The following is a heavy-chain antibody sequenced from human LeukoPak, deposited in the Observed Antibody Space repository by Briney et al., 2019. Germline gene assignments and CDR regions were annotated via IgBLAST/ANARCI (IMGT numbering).Heavy chain of an antibody. Sequence: SETLSLTCAVSGGSISSSNWWSWVRQPSGKGLEWIGEIYHSGSTNYNPSLKSRVTISVDKSKNQFSLKLSSVTAADTAVYYCAREESYDSSGYYDYWGQGTLVTVSS. V-gene: IGHV4-4*02. CDR3: AREESYDSSGYYDY. CDR2: IYHSGST. CDR1: GGSISSSNW. D-gene: IGHD3-22*01. J-gene: IGHJ4*02.